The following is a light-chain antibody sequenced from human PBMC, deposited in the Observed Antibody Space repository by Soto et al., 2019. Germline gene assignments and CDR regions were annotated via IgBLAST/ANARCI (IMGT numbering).Light chain of an antibody. J-gene: IGKJ1*01. CDR3: QQSYSTPRT. V-gene: IGKV1-39*01. Sequence: DIQMTQSPSSLSASVGERVAITCRASQSISSYLNWYQQKPGKAPKLLIYAASSLQSGVPSRFSGSGSVTDFTLTISSLQPEDFASYYCQQSYSTPRTFVQGTKVEIK. CDR2: AAS. CDR1: QSISSY.